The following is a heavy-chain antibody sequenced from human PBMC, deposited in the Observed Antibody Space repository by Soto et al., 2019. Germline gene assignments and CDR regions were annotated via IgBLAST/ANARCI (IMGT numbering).Heavy chain of an antibody. CDR3: ARVYSSLDYGIDY. J-gene: IGHJ4*02. Sequence: SLRLSCAASGFTFSSYGMHWVRQAPGKGLEWVAVISYDGSNKYYADSVKGRFTISRDNSKNTLYLQMNSLRPEDTAVYYCARVYSSLDYGIDYWGQGTLVTVSS. D-gene: IGHD6-6*01. CDR2: ISYDGSNK. CDR1: GFTFSSYG. V-gene: IGHV3-30*03.